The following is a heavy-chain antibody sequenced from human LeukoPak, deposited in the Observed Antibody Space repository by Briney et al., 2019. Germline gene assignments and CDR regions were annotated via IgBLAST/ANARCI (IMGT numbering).Heavy chain of an antibody. CDR3: ARTIYSRSYLDY. J-gene: IGHJ4*02. D-gene: IGHD2/OR15-2a*01. CDR1: GFTFSSYA. CDR2: INSDGSST. V-gene: IGHV3-74*01. Sequence: GGSLRLSCAASGFTFSSYAMSWVRQAPGKGLVWVSRINSDGSSTSYADSVKGRFTISRDNAKNTLYLQMNSLRAEDTAVYYCARTIYSRSYLDYWGQGTLVTVSS.